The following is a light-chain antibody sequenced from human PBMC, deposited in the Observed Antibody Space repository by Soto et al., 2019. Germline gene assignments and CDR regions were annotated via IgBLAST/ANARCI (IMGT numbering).Light chain of an antibody. J-gene: IGKJ2*03. CDR3: QQSYSTPYS. V-gene: IGKV1-39*01. CDR1: QSIRSN. Sequence: DIQMTQSPSPLSASVGDRVTISCRASQSIRSNLNCYQQKPGKAPKLLIFVASSLQSGVPSRFSGSGSGTDFTRTVSSLQPEDFATYFFQQSYSTPYSFGQGTKVEIK. CDR2: VAS.